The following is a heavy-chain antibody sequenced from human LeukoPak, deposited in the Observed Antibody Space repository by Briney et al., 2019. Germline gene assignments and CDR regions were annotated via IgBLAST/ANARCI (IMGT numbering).Heavy chain of an antibody. CDR1: GFTFSSYW. Sequence: GGSLRLSCAASGFTFSSYWMHWVRQAPGKGLVWVSRISRDGSSTSYGDSVKGRFTISRDNAKNTLYLQMNSLRAEDTAVYYCTTGLVSAFEIWGQGTVVTVSS. D-gene: IGHD1-14*01. CDR3: TTGLVSAFEI. CDR2: ISRDGSST. J-gene: IGHJ3*02. V-gene: IGHV3-74*01.